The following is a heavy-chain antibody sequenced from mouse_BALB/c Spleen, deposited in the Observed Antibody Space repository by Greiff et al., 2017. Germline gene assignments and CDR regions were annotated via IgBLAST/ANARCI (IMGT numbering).Heavy chain of an antibody. CDR1: GFTFSSYG. D-gene: IGHD1-1*01. CDR3: ARYIDYYGSSYGGAMDY. J-gene: IGHJ4*01. CDR2: ISSGGSYT. V-gene: IGHV5-6*01. Sequence: EVKLMESGGDLVKPGGSLKLSCAASGFTFSSYGMSWVRQTPDKRLEWVATISSGGSYTYYPDSVKGRFTISRDNAKNTLYLQMSSLKSEDTAMYYCARYIDYYGSSYGGAMDYWGQGTSVTVSS.